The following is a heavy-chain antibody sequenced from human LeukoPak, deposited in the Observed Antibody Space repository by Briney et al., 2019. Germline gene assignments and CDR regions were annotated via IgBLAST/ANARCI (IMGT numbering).Heavy chain of an antibody. CDR3: ARATWGFFWFDP. V-gene: IGHV4-59*01. CDR2: IYYSGST. CDR1: GGSISCYY. J-gene: IGHJ5*02. Sequence: SETLSLTYTVAGGSISCYYWSWIRQPPGKGLEWIGYIYYSGSTNYNPSLKSRVTISVDTSKNQFSLRLSSVADADTAVYFCARATWGFFWFDPWGQGSLVSVSS. D-gene: IGHD7-27*01.